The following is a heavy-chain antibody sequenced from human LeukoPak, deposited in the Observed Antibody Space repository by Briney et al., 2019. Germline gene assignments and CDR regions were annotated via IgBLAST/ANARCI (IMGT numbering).Heavy chain of an antibody. Sequence: SETLSLTCTVSGGSISSYYWSWIRQPPGKGLEWIGYIYYSGSTNYNPSLKSRVTISVDTSKNQFSLDLSSVTAADTAVYYCARGSWRAKVVVVPAAIRGVWFDPWGQGTLVTVSS. CDR3: ARGSWRAKVVVVPAAIRGVWFDP. J-gene: IGHJ5*02. V-gene: IGHV4-59*12. CDR2: IYYSGST. CDR1: GGSISSYY. D-gene: IGHD2-2*02.